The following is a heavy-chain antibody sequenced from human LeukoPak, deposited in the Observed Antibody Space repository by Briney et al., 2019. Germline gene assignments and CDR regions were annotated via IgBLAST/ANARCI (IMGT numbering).Heavy chain of an antibody. J-gene: IGHJ4*02. CDR1: GGSISSYY. Sequence: SETLSLTCTVSGGSISSYYWSWIRQPPGKGLEWIGYIYYSGSTNYNPSLKSRVTISVDTSKNQFSLKLSSVTAADTAVYYCARALRSVDIAMAFDYWGQGTLVTVSS. CDR3: ARALRSVDIAMAFDY. CDR2: IYYSGST. V-gene: IGHV4-59*01. D-gene: IGHD5-18*01.